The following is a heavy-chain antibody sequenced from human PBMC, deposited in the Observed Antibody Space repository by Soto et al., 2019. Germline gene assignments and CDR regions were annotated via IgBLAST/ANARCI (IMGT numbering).Heavy chain of an antibody. D-gene: IGHD2-21*02. Sequence: SETLSLTCTVSGGSISSYYWSWIRQPPGKGLEWIGYMYNTGSTIYNPSLKSRVTISVDTSKNQFSLKLNSVTATDTAVYYCARDLWGYCGTDCYPLDVWGQGTTVTVSS. CDR1: GGSISSYY. CDR3: ARDLWGYCGTDCYPLDV. J-gene: IGHJ6*02. CDR2: MYNTGST. V-gene: IGHV4-59*01.